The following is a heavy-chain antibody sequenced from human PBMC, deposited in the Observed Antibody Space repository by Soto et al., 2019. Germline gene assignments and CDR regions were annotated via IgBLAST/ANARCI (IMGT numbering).Heavy chain of an antibody. Sequence: QVQLVQSGAEVKKPGASVRVSCKASGYTFTSYDINWVRQVTGQRPEWMGWMNPNSGDTGYAQRFQGRLTMTRVTSKNTVYMELSGLKSEDTAIYYCARRILKFHGMDVWGQGTTVIVSS. CDR2: MNPNSGDT. V-gene: IGHV1-8*01. J-gene: IGHJ6*02. CDR3: ARRILKFHGMDV. CDR1: GYTFTSYD.